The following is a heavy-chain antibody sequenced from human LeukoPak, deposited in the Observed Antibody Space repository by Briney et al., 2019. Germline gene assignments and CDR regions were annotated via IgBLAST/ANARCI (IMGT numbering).Heavy chain of an antibody. CDR3: ARPYDSSGYGLNAFDI. Sequence: GESLKISCKGSGYSFSSYWIAWVRQMPGKGLEWMGIIYPGDSDTRYSPSFQGQVTISADKSISTAYLQWSSLKASDTAMYYCARPYDSSGYGLNAFDIWGQGTMVTVSS. J-gene: IGHJ3*02. CDR1: GYSFSSYW. D-gene: IGHD3-22*01. CDR2: IYPGDSDT. V-gene: IGHV5-51*01.